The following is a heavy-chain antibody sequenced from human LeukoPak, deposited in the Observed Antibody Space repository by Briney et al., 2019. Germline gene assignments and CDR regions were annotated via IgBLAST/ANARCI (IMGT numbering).Heavy chain of an antibody. D-gene: IGHD3-10*01. V-gene: IGHV1-2*02. Sequence: ASVKVSCKASGYTFTGYYMHWVRQAPGQGLEWMGWINPDSGGTNYAQKFQGRVTMTRDTSISTAYMELSRLRPDDTAVYYCARGGDRCGSGSSPAGNEGYWGQGTLVTVSS. J-gene: IGHJ4*02. CDR2: INPDSGGT. CDR1: GYTFTGYY. CDR3: ARGGDRCGSGSSPAGNEGY.